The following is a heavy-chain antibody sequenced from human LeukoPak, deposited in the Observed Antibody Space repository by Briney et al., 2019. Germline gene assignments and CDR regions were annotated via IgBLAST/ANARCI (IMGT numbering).Heavy chain of an antibody. Sequence: GGSLRLSCAASGFTFSSYAMTWVRQAPGKGLEWVSGISGSGDPTYYADSVKGRFTISRDNSKNTLYLQMNSLRAEDTAVYYCARAETVTTPDYWGQGTLVTVSS. CDR1: GFTFSSYA. V-gene: IGHV3-23*01. CDR2: ISGSGDPT. D-gene: IGHD4-17*01. CDR3: ARAETVTTPDY. J-gene: IGHJ4*02.